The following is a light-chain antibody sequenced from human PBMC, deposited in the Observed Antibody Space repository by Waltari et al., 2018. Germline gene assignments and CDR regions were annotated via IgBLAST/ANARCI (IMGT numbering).Light chain of an antibody. CDR1: SRDIGSHNL. J-gene: IGLJ6*01. Sequence: QSALTQPASMSGSPGQSITISCTGSSRDIGSHNLVSWFQQPPAKAPKLIIYDSTNRPSGVSDRFSASKSGSTASLTISGLQGEDEADYYCCAYAGSDTFIFGGGTQVTV. V-gene: IGLV2-23*01. CDR2: DST. CDR3: CAYAGSDTFI.